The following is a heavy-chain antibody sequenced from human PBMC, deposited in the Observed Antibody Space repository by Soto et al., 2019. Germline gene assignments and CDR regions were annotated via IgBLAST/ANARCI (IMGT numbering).Heavy chain of an antibody. Sequence: SGPTLVNPTETLTLTCTVSGFSLSNARMGVSWIRQPPGKALEWLAHIFSNDEKSYSTSLKSRLTISKDTSKSQVVLTMTNMDPVDTATYSCARRIHDYGADWFDPWGQGTMVTVSS. CDR3: ARRIHDYGADWFDP. CDR1: GFSLSNARMG. D-gene: IGHD4-17*01. CDR2: IFSNDEK. J-gene: IGHJ5*02. V-gene: IGHV2-26*01.